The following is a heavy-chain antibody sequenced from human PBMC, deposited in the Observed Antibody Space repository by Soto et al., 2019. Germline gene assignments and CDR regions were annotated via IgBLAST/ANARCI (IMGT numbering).Heavy chain of an antibody. V-gene: IGHV4-31*03. Sequence: QVQLQESGPGLVKPSQTLSLTCSVSGASISRDDYYWSWISQHTGKGLEWIAYIYSSGNSYYNPSLSSRVAISLDTSKNQFSLRLSSVTAADTGVYYCASALTGDYVGFDYWGQGTPATVSS. D-gene: IGHD3-9*01. J-gene: IGHJ4*02. CDR2: IYSSGNS. CDR1: GASISRDDYY. CDR3: ASALTGDYVGFDY.